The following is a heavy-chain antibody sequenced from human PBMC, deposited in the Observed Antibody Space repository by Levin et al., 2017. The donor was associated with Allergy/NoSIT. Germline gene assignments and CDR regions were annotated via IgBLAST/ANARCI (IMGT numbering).Heavy chain of an antibody. CDR3: ARRGRDCSSTKCYFYLDY. CDR1: GYSFINYW. J-gene: IGHJ4*02. D-gene: IGHD2-2*01. CDR2: IYPGDSDT. V-gene: IGHV5-51*01. Sequence: PGESLKISCKVSGYSFINYWIGWVRRMPGKGLEWVGIIYPGDSDTIYSPSFQGQVTISADNSITTAYLQWSSLKASETATYYCARRGRDCSSTKCYFYLDYRGQGTRVTVSS.